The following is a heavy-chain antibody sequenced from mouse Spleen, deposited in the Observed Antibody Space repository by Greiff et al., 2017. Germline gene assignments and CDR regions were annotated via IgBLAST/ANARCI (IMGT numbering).Heavy chain of an antibody. J-gene: IGHJ3*01. Sequence: QVHVKQSGAELVRPGTSVKISCKASGYTFTNYWLGWVKQRPGHGLEWIGDIYPGGGYTNYNEKFKGKATLTADTSSSTAYMQLSSLTSEDSAVYFCVRSDGSWFAYWGQGTLVTVSA. CDR1: GYTFTNYW. CDR2: IYPGGGYT. D-gene: IGHD1-1*01. CDR3: VRSDGSWFAY. V-gene: IGHV1-63*02.